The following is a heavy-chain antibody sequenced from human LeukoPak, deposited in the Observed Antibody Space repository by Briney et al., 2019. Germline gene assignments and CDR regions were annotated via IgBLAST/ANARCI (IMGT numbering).Heavy chain of an antibody. CDR2: IYSDGST. V-gene: IGHV3-66*02. CDR3: ARDFDLGQLDP. Sequence: PGGSLRLSCAASGFTLSSYAMSWVRQAPGKGLEWVSVIYSDGSTYYTDSVKGRFTISRDNSKNTLYLQMNSLRAEDTAVYYCARDFDLGQLDPWGQGTLVTVSS. CDR1: GFTLSSYA. J-gene: IGHJ5*02. D-gene: IGHD3-3*01.